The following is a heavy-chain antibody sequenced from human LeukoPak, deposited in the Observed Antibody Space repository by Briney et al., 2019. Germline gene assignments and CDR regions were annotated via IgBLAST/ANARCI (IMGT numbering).Heavy chain of an antibody. J-gene: IGHJ5*02. V-gene: IGHV3-23*01. Sequence: PGGSLRLSCAASGFIFSSYAMSWVRQAPGKGLEWVSAISGSGGSTYYADSVKGRFTISRDNSKNTLYLQMNSLRAEDTAVYYCAKDRGRDNWFDPWGQGTLVTVSS. CDR3: AKDRGRDNWFDP. CDR1: GFIFSSYA. CDR2: ISGSGGST.